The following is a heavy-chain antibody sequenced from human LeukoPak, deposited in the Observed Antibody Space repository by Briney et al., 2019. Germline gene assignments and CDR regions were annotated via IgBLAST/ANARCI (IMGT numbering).Heavy chain of an antibody. CDR3: ARDPLYYDILPDDS. CDR1: GGTFSSYA. J-gene: IGHJ5*01. V-gene: IGHV1-69*04. Sequence: ASVNVSCKASGGTFSSYAISWVRQAPGQGLEWMGRIIPILGIANYAQKFQGRVTITADKSTSTAYMELSSLRSEDTAVYYCARDPLYYDILPDDSWGQGILVIVSS. CDR2: IIPILGIA. D-gene: IGHD3-9*01.